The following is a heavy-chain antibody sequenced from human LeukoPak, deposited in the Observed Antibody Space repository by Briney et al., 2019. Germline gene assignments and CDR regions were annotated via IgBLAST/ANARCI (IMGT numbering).Heavy chain of an antibody. V-gene: IGHV4-34*01. D-gene: IGHD3-22*01. CDR2: INHSGST. CDR1: GGSFSGYY. CDR3: ARQTTSGYLDY. J-gene: IGHJ4*02. Sequence: KTSETLSLTCAVYGGSFSGYYWSWIRQPPGKGLEWIGEINHSGSTNYNPSLKSRVTISVDTSKNQFSLKLNSVTAADRALYYCARQTTSGYLDYWGQGTPVTVS.